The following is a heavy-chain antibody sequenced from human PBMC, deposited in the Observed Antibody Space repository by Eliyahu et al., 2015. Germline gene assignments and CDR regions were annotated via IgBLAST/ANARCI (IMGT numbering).Heavy chain of an antibody. CDR1: GFSLSTNGVA. D-gene: IGHD1-1*01. J-gene: IGHJ4*02. V-gene: IGHV2-5*02. CDR2: VYWDGDK. CDR3: VHMEGDFNSARRFDY. Sequence: QITLKESGPTLVKPTQTLTLTCSFSGFSLSTNGVAVGWIRQPPGKALEWLALVYWDGDKSYSPGLKNRLTITKDTSKNEVVLTMTSMDSIDTGTYYCVHMEGDFNSARRFDYWGQGTLVTVSS.